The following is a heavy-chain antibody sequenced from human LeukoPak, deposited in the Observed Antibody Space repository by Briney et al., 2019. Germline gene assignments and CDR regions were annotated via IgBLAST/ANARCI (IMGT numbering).Heavy chain of an antibody. Sequence: PSETLSLTCTVSGGSISSYYWSWIRQPPGKGLEWIGYIYYSGSTNYNPSLKSRVTISVDTSKNQFSLTLSSVTAADTAVYYCARAPPVVVVAATPTSYWYFDLWGRGTLVTVSS. CDR3: ARAPPVVVVAATPTSYWYFDL. CDR1: GGSISSYY. D-gene: IGHD2-15*01. V-gene: IGHV4-59*01. CDR2: IYYSGST. J-gene: IGHJ2*01.